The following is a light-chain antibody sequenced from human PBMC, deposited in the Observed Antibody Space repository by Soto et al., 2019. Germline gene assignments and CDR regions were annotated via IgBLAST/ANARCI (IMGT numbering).Light chain of an antibody. CDR3: NSYTSSSSYV. CDR2: DVS. V-gene: IGLV2-14*01. CDR1: SSVVGGYNY. J-gene: IGLJ1*01. Sequence: ALTQPASVSGSPGQSITISCTGTSSVVGGYNYVSWYQQHPGKAPKLMIYDVSNRPSGVSNRFSGSKSGNTASLTISGLQAEDEADYYCNSYTSSSSYVFGTGTKVTVL.